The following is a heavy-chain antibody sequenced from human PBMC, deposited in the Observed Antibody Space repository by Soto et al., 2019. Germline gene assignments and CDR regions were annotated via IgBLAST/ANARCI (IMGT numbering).Heavy chain of an antibody. J-gene: IGHJ4*02. V-gene: IGHV3-30*18. CDR1: GFTFSSYG. Sequence: GGSLRLSCAASGFTFSSYGMHWVRQAPGKGLEWVAVISYDGSNKYYADSVKGRFTISRDNSKNTLYLQMNSLRAEGTAVYYCAKTFFRSSSSVYSNWGQGTLVTVSS. CDR3: AKTFFRSSSSVYSN. CDR2: ISYDGSNK. D-gene: IGHD6-6*01.